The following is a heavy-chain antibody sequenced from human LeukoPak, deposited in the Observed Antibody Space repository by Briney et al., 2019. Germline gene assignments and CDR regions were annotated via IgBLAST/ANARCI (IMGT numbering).Heavy chain of an antibody. Sequence: PSETLSLTCAVYDGSFSGYYWSWIRQPPGKGLEWIGEINHSGSTNYNPSLKSRVTISVDTSKNQFSLKLSSVTAADTAVYYCASSTAVTPLVDWGQGTLVTVSS. J-gene: IGHJ4*02. CDR1: DGSFSGYY. D-gene: IGHD4-23*01. CDR3: ASSTAVTPLVD. CDR2: INHSGST. V-gene: IGHV4-34*01.